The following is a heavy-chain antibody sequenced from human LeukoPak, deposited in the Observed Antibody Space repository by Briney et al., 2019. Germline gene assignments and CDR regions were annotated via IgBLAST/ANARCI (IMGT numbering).Heavy chain of an antibody. V-gene: IGHV4-59*01. CDR3: ARRSSSWKNWFDP. CDR1: GGPIDSNS. CDR2: IYYSGTT. Sequence: NSSETLSLTCTVSGGPIDSNSWTWLRQPPGKGLEGIGYIYYSGTTNYNPSLKSRVTMSVDMSKNQFSLKLSSVTAADTAVYYCARRSSSWKNWFDPWGQGTLVTVSS. D-gene: IGHD6-13*01. J-gene: IGHJ5*02.